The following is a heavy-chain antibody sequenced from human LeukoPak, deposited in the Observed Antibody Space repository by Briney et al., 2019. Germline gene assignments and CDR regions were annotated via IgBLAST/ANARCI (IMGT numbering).Heavy chain of an antibody. CDR1: GFTLSSYA. CDR3: ARDLGGGYFDY. D-gene: IGHD3-16*01. CDR2: ISYDGSNK. V-gene: IGHV3-30-3*01. J-gene: IGHJ4*02. Sequence: GGSLRLSCAASGFTLSSYAMHWVRQAPGKGLEWVAVISYDGSNKYYADSVKGRFTISRDNSKNTLYLQMNSLRAEDTAVYYCARDLGGGYFDYWGQETLVTVSS.